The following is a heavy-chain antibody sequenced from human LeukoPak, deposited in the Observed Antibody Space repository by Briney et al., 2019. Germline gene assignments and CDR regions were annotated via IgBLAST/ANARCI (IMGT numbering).Heavy chain of an antibody. J-gene: IGHJ4*02. V-gene: IGHV4-34*01. D-gene: IGHD3-10*01. CDR3: ARVVRGVITRPFDY. Sequence: SETLSLTCAVYGGSFSGYYWSWIRQPPGKGLEWIGEINHSGSTNYNPSLKSRVTISVDTSKNQFSLKLSSVTAADTAVYYCARVVRGVITRPFDYWGQGTPVTVSS. CDR2: INHSGST. CDR1: GGSFSGYY.